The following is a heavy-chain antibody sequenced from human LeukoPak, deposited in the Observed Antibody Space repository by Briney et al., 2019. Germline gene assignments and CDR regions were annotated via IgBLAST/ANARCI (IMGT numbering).Heavy chain of an antibody. Sequence: GGSLRLSCAASGFTFSSYWMSWVRQAPGKGLEWVANIKQDGSEKYYVDSVKGRFTISRDNAKNSLYLQMNSLRAEDTAVYYCARGPYGGAVAGTGTSYYYYCYMDVWGKGTTVTVSS. V-gene: IGHV3-7*01. J-gene: IGHJ6*03. CDR2: IKQDGSEK. CDR1: GFTFSSYW. D-gene: IGHD6-19*01. CDR3: ARGPYGGAVAGTGTSYYYYCYMDV.